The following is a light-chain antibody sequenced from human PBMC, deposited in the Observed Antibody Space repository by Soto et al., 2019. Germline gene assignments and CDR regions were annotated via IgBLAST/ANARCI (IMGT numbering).Light chain of an antibody. CDR3: ASWDDSPNGPV. CDR1: SSNVGGNP. CDR2: TNT. V-gene: IGLV1-44*01. J-gene: IGLJ1*01. Sequence: QSVLTQPASASGTPGQRVTISCSGSSSNVGGNPVNWYQHVPTTAPKLLIYTNTQRPSGVPDRFSGSKSGTSASLAISGLQSEDAADYYCASWDDSPNGPVFGTGTKVTVL.